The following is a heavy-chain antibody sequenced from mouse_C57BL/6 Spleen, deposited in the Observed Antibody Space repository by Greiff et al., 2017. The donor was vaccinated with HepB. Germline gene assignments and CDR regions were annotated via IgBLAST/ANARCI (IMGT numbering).Heavy chain of an antibody. CDR3: ARSSWFPFAY. Sequence: QVQLKESGAELVKPGASVKISCKASGYAFSSYWMNWVKQRPGKGLEWIGQIYPGDGDTNYNGKFKGKATLTADKSSSTAYMQLSSLTSEDSAVYFCARSSWFPFAYWGQGTLVTVSA. CDR1: GYAFSSYW. J-gene: IGHJ3*01. V-gene: IGHV1-80*01. D-gene: IGHD2-2*01. CDR2: IYPGDGDT.